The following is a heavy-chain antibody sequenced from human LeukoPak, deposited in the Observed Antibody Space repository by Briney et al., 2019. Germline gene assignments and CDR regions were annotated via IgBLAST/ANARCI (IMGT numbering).Heavy chain of an antibody. CDR2: VSYDGNTK. D-gene: IGHD4-17*01. CDR1: GFTFSNAW. Sequence: GGSLRLSCAASGFTFSNAWMNWVRQAPGKGLEWVAVVSYDGNTKFYADSVKGRFTVSRDNSKNTLYLQMNSLRAEDTAVYFCAKQNTVTRGPVDYWGQGTLVTVSS. J-gene: IGHJ4*02. V-gene: IGHV3-30*18. CDR3: AKQNTVTRGPVDY.